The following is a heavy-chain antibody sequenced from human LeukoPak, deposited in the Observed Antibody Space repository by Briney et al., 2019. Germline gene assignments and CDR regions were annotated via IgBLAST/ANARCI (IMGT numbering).Heavy chain of an antibody. CDR1: GYTFTGYY. J-gene: IGHJ6*02. CDR2: INPNSGGT. V-gene: IGHV1-2*02. Sequence: ASVKVSCKASGYTFTGYYMHWVRQAPGQGLEWMGWINPNSGGTNYAQKFQGRVTMTRDTSISTAYMELSRLRSDDTAVYYCARDSSSLFHCSGGSCYSNGMDVWGQGTTVTVSS. D-gene: IGHD2-15*01. CDR3: ARDSSSLFHCSGGSCYSNGMDV.